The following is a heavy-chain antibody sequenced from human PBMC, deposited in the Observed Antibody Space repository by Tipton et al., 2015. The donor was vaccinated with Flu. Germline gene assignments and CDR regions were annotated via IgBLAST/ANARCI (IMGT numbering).Heavy chain of an antibody. D-gene: IGHD3-16*01. CDR1: GDSISSSSYY. CDR3: ARSRFGMHQE. CDR2: IYYSGST. Sequence: TLSLTCTVSGDSISSSSYYWGWIRQPPGKGLEWIGSIYYSGSTYYNPSLKSRVTMSVDTSKNQFSLKLSSVTAVDTAVYYCARSRFGMHQEWGQGTLVTVSS. V-gene: IGHV4-39*07. J-gene: IGHJ4*02.